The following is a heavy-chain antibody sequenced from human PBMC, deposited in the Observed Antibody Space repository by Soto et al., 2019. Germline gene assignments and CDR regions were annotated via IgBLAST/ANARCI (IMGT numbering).Heavy chain of an antibody. J-gene: IGHJ5*02. Sequence: QMQLVQSGPEVKKPGTSVKVSCKASGFTFRNSAIQWVRQARGQRLEWIGWIVVGSGSTNYAQHFQERVTFTRDMSTGTAYMELSSLTSEDTAVYYCAADRYPTDPYKWVDPWGQGTLVTVSS. CDR2: IVVGSGST. V-gene: IGHV1-58*02. CDR1: GFTFRNSA. CDR3: AADRYPTDPYKWVDP. D-gene: IGHD1-1*01.